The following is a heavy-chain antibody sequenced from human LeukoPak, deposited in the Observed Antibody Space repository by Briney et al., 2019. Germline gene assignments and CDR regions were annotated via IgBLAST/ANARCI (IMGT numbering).Heavy chain of an antibody. V-gene: IGHV3-53*01. D-gene: IGHD3-16*01. Sequence: PGGSLRLSCEVSEVTVSSNYMIWVRQAPGKGLEWLSIIYPGGTTHYAESVKGRFSISRDDSKNTLYFQMDNLRVDDTALYWCARGSMFGAPDFWGQGARVTVSS. CDR3: ARGSMFGAPDF. CDR2: IYPGGTT. J-gene: IGHJ4*02. CDR1: EVTVSSNY.